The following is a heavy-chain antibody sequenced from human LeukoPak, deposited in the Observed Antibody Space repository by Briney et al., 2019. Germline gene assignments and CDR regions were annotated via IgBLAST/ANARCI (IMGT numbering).Heavy chain of an antibody. D-gene: IGHD6-13*01. CDR2: IKQDGSEK. V-gene: IGHV3-7*01. CDR1: GFTFSSYW. Sequence: PGGSLRLSCAASGFTFSSYWMSWVRQAPGKGLEWVANIKQDGSEKYYVDSGKGRFTISRDNAKNSLYLQMNSLRAEDTAVYYCARCDSRGSWYVDSYFDYWGQGTLVTVSS. J-gene: IGHJ4*02. CDR3: ARCDSRGSWYVDSYFDY.